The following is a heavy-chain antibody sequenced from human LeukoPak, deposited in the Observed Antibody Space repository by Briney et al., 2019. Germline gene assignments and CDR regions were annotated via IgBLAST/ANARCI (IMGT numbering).Heavy chain of an antibody. CDR3: ARVSARSGEISGSYYYY. D-gene: IGHD1-26*01. CDR1: GGTFSTYA. V-gene: IGHV1-69*05. CDR2: ITPIFGTA. Sequence: SVKVSCKASGGTFSTYAINWVRQAPGQGIEWMGGITPIFGTANYAQKFKGRVTINTDESTSTAYMELSSLRSEDTAVYYCARVSARSGEISGSYYYYWGQGTLVTVSS. J-gene: IGHJ4*02.